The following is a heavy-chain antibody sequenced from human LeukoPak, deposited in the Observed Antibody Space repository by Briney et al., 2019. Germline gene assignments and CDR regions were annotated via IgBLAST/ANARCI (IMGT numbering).Heavy chain of an antibody. J-gene: IGHJ4*02. CDR1: GGTFISYA. D-gene: IGHD2-15*01. Sequence: SVTVSFTASGGTFISYAISWVRQAPGQGREWMGGIIPIFGTANYAQKFQGGVTITADKSTSTAYMELSSLRSEDTAVYYCAREGGGHCSGGSCFFTLWGQGPLVTVSS. CDR2: IIPIFGTA. V-gene: IGHV1-69*06. CDR3: AREGGGHCSGGSCFFTL.